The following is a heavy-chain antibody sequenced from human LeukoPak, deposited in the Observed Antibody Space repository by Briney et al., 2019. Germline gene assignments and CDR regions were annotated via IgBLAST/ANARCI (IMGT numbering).Heavy chain of an antibody. CDR1: SNSITNDYY. J-gene: IGHJ4*01. Sequence: SETLSLTCTVSSNSITNDYYWGWIRQPPGKGLEWIGSIYHSGDTYYNPSLKSRVTISVDTSKNQFSLKLKSLTAADTAFYYCARDGRLFVYSNFDYWATEPWSPSPQ. CDR3: ARDGRLFVYSNFDY. V-gene: IGHV4-38-2*02. D-gene: IGHD6-13*01. CDR2: IYHSGDT.